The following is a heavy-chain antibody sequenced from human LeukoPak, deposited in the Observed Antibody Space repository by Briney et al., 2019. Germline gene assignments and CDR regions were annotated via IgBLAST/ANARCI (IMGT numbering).Heavy chain of an antibody. Sequence: GGSLRLSCAASGFTVSSNYMSWVRQAPGKGLEWVSVIYDNGDAYSADSVKGRFTISRHNSKNTLYLQMNSLRPEDTAVYYCAGGTRRDGYDYWGQGTLVTVSS. J-gene: IGHJ4*02. CDR1: GFTVSSNY. V-gene: IGHV3-53*04. D-gene: IGHD5-24*01. CDR3: AGGTRRDGYDY. CDR2: IYDNGDA.